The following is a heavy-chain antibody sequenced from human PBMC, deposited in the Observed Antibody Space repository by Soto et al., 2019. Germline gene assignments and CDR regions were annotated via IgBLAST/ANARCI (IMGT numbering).Heavy chain of an antibody. CDR3: ARGARIQLWFGYYYGMDV. V-gene: IGHV4-4*02. Sequence: SETLSLTCAVTGASISSSTWWSSVRQHPGKGLEWIGEIYHSGSTNYNPSLKSRVTISVDKSKNQFSLKLSSVTAADTAVYYCARGARIQLWFGYYYGMDVWGQGTTVTVS. D-gene: IGHD5-18*01. CDR2: IYHSGST. J-gene: IGHJ6*02. CDR1: GASISSSTW.